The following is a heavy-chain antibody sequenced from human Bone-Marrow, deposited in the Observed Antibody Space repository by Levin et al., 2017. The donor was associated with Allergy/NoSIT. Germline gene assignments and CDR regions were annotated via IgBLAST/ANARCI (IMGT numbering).Heavy chain of an antibody. V-gene: IGHV3-30*18. J-gene: IGHJ4*02. CDR3: AKDLGLRHFDWLFYFDY. Sequence: GESLKISCAASGFTLSGYGMHWVRQAPGKGLEWVAVISYDGRNTYYADSVKGRFTISRDNSKNTLYLQMNSLRADDTAVYYCAKDLGLRHFDWLFYFDYWGQGILLTVSS. CDR2: ISYDGRNT. D-gene: IGHD3-9*01. CDR1: GFTLSGYG.